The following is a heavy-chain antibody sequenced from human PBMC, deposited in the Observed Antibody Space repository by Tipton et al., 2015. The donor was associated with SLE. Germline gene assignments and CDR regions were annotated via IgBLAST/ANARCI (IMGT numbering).Heavy chain of an antibody. CDR1: GGSISSSNW. Sequence: TLSLTCAVSGGSISSSNWWSWVRQPPGKGLEWIGEIYQSGSSGSTNYNPSVRSRVTFSLDKSKNQFSLKLSSVTAADAAVYYCARGDWVTTSYWFDFWGHGTLVTVSS. V-gene: IGHV4-4*02. CDR2: IYQSGSSGST. J-gene: IGHJ5*01. D-gene: IGHD3/OR15-3a*01. CDR3: ARGDWVTTSYWFDF.